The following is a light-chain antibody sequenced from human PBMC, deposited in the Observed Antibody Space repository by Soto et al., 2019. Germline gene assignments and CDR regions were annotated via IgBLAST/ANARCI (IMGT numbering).Light chain of an antibody. Sequence: QSALTQPASVSGSPGQSITISCTGTSSDVGGYNYVSWYQQQSGKAPKLMIHEVSNRPSGVSNRFSGSKSGNTASLTISGLQAEDEADYYCSSYTSSRAHVFGIGTKVTVL. CDR1: SSDVGGYNY. J-gene: IGLJ1*01. CDR3: SSYTSSRAHV. V-gene: IGLV2-14*01. CDR2: EVS.